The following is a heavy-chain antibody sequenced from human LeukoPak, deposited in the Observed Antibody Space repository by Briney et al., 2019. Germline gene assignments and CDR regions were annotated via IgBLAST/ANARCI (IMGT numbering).Heavy chain of an antibody. V-gene: IGHV3-53*01. CDR2: IYSGGST. CDR1: GFTFSSYA. D-gene: IGHD4-11*01. Sequence: GGSLRLSCAASGFTFSSYAMSWVRQAPGKGLEWVSVIYSGGSTYYADSVKGRFTISRDNSKNTLYLQMNSLRAEDTAAYYCARAMGDYSNYYYYYMDVWGKGTTVTVSS. J-gene: IGHJ6*03. CDR3: ARAMGDYSNYYYYYMDV.